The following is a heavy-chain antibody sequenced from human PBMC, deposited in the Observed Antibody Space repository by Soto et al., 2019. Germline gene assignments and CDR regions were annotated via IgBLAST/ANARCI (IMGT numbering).Heavy chain of an antibody. D-gene: IGHD3-16*01. CDR2: IYPGDSDT. CDR1: GYSFTSYW. V-gene: IGHV5-51*01. CDR3: ARSKAYYDYIWGTPYNFDY. Sequence: GESLKISCKGSGYSFTSYWIGWVLQMPGKGLEWMGIIYPGDSDTRYSPSFQGQVTISADKSISTAYLQWSSLKAPDTAMYYCARSKAYYDYIWGTPYNFDYWGQGTLVTVSS. J-gene: IGHJ4*02.